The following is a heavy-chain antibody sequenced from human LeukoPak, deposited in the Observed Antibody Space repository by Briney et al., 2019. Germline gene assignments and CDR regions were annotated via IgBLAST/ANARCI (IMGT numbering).Heavy chain of an antibody. V-gene: IGHV4-59*01. CDR3: ARGGAARLHFQN. J-gene: IGHJ1*01. D-gene: IGHD6-6*01. CDR2: IYHSGST. Sequence: SGTLSLTCTVSGGSISTYYWNWIRQPPGKGLEWIGYIYHSGSTNYNPSLQSRVTMSVDTSKNQFSLNLNSVTAADTAVYYCARGGAARLHFQNWGQGTLVTVSS. CDR1: GGSISTYY.